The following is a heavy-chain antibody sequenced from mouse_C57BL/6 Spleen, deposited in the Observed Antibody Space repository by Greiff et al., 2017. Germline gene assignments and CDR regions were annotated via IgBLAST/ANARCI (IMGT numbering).Heavy chain of an antibody. CDR2: IDPSDSET. CDR3: ARSRTAIYFDY. CDR1: GYTFTSYW. Sequence: QVQLQQPGAELVRPGSSVKLSYKASGYTFTSYWMHWVKQRPIQGLEWIGNIDPSDSETHYNQKFKDKATLTVDKSSSTAYMQLSSLTSEDSAVYYCARSRTAIYFDYWGQGTTLTVSS. J-gene: IGHJ2*01. V-gene: IGHV1-52*01. D-gene: IGHD1-2*01.